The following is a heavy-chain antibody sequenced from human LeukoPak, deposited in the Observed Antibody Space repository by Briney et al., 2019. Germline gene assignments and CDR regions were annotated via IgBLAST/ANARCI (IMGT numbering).Heavy chain of an antibody. V-gene: IGHV1-46*01. Sequence: ASVKVSCTASGYSFTSNYIHWVRPAPGQGLEWMGMIYPRDGSTSYAQKFQGRVTVTRDTSTSTVHMELSGLRSEDTAVYYCARDQEAFDYWGQGTLVTVSS. CDR3: ARDQEAFDY. CDR1: GYSFTSNY. CDR2: IYPRDGST. J-gene: IGHJ4*02.